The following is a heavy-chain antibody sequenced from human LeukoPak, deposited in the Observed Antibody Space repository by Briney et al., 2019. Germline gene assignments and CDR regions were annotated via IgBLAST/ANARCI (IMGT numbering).Heavy chain of an antibody. CDR2: ISSSSSYI. V-gene: IGHV3-21*01. CDR3: AKDWSSYCSSTSCYPWFDP. CDR1: GFTFSSYS. D-gene: IGHD2-2*01. J-gene: IGHJ5*02. Sequence: GGSLRLSCAASGFTFSSYSMNWVRQAPGKGLEWVSSISSSSSYIYYADSVKGRFTISRDNAKNSLYLQMNSLRAEDTAVYYCAKDWSSYCSSTSCYPWFDPWGQGTLVTVSS.